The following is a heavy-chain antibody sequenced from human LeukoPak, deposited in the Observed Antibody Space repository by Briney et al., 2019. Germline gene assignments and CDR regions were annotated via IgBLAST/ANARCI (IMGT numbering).Heavy chain of an antibody. Sequence: ASVKVSCKASGYTFTSYGISWVRRAPGQGLEWMGWISAYNGNTNYAQKLQGRVTMTTDTSTSTAYMELSSLRSEDTAVYYCARGVSTVVSPKGGGGYWGQGTLVTVSS. D-gene: IGHD4-23*01. J-gene: IGHJ4*02. V-gene: IGHV1-18*01. CDR3: ARGVSTVVSPKGGGGY. CDR2: ISAYNGNT. CDR1: GYTFTSYG.